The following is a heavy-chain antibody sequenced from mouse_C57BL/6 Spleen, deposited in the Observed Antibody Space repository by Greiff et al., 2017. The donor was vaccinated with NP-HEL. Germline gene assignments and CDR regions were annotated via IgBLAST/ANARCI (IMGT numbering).Heavy chain of an antibody. CDR2: ISDGGSYT. J-gene: IGHJ4*01. V-gene: IGHV5-4*01. CDR1: GFTFSSYA. D-gene: IGHD2-2*01. CDR3: ARDEVYGYDGGYAMDY. Sequence: EVKLMESGGGLVKPGGSLKLSCAASGFTFSSYAMSWVRQTPEKRLEWVATISDGGSYTYYPDNVKGRFTISRDNAKNNLYLQMSHLKSEDTAMYYCARDEVYGYDGGYAMDYWGQGTSVTVSS.